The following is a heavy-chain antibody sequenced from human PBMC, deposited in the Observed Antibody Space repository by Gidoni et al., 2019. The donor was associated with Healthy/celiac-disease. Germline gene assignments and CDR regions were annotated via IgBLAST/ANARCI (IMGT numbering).Heavy chain of an antibody. CDR2: ISGSGGST. D-gene: IGHD3-22*01. CDR1: GFTFSSYA. CDR3: ATCDSSGYYYHYFDY. J-gene: IGHJ4*02. V-gene: IGHV3-23*01. Sequence: EVQLLESGGGLVQPGGSLRLSCAASGFTFSSYAMSWVRQAPGKGLEWVSAISGSGGSTYYADSVKGRFTISRDNSKNTLYLQMNSLRAEDTAVYYCATCDSSGYYYHYFDYWGQGTLVTVSS.